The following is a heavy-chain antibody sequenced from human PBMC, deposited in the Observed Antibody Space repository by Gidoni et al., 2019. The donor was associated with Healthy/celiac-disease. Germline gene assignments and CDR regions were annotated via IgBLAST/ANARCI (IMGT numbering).Heavy chain of an antibody. D-gene: IGHD3-22*01. V-gene: IGHV3-9*01. J-gene: IGHJ4*02. CDR2: IRWNRGSI. CDR1: GFPFDDYA. Sequence: DVQLVESGGGLVQPGRSLRLSCAASGFPFDDYAMHWVRQAPGKGLGWVSGIRWNRGSIGYADSVKGRFTISRDNAKNSLYLQMNSLRAEDTALYYCAKAAWGYYDSSGYYYEYYFDYWGQGTLVTVSS. CDR3: AKAAWGYYDSSGYYYEYYFDY.